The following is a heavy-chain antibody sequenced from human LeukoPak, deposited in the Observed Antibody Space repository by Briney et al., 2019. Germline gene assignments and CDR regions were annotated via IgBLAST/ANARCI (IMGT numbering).Heavy chain of an antibody. J-gene: IGHJ4*02. Sequence: SETLSLTCAVSGASISGSGYYLGWIRQSPGKGLEWIGNIYYTGNTYYNASLQSRVTISIDTSENQFSLRLTSVTAADTAMYYCVKSGGYGLIDYWGPGTLVTVSS. V-gene: IGHV4-39*01. CDR1: GASISGSGYY. CDR2: IYYTGNT. D-gene: IGHD1-26*01. CDR3: VKSGGYGLIDY.